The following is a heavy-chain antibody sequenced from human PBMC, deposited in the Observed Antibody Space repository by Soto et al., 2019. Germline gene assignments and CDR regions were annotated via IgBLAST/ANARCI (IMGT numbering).Heavy chain of an antibody. CDR2: IIPIFGTA. Sequence: ASVKVSCKASGGTFSSYAISWVRQAPGQGLEWMGGIIPIFGTANYAQKFQGRVTITADESTSTAYMELSSLRSEDTAVYYCARDRDNWNFRFMSWFDPWGQGTLVTVSS. V-gene: IGHV1-69*13. CDR1: GGTFSSYA. CDR3: ARDRDNWNFRFMSWFDP. J-gene: IGHJ5*02. D-gene: IGHD1-7*01.